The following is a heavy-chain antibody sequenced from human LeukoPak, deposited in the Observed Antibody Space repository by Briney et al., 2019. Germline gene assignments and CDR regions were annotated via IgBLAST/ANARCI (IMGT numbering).Heavy chain of an antibody. D-gene: IGHD3-10*01. J-gene: IGHJ4*02. V-gene: IGHV3-48*03. CDR1: GFAFSSYE. CDR3: ARASGAAGDFDY. Sequence: GGSLRLSCAASGFAFSSYEMNWVRQAPGKGLEWVSYISTSGGGIYSADSVKGRFTISRDNAENSLYLQMSSLRAEDTAVYYCARASGAAGDFDYWGQGTLVTVSS. CDR2: ISTSGGGI.